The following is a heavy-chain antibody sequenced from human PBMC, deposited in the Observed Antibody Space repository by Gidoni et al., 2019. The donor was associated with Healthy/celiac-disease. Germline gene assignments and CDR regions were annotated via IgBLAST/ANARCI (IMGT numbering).Heavy chain of an antibody. CDR2: IIGSGCST. CDR3: AKDPYYYDSSGDFDY. V-gene: IGHV3-23*01. Sequence: EVQLLVSGGGLVQPGGSLRLSCAASGFTFRSYAMSWVRQAPGKGLGWFSAIIGSGCSTYYADSVKGRFTISRDNSKNTLYLQMNSLRAEDTAVYYCAKDPYYYDSSGDFDYWGQGTLVTVSS. CDR1: GFTFRSYA. J-gene: IGHJ4*02. D-gene: IGHD3-22*01.